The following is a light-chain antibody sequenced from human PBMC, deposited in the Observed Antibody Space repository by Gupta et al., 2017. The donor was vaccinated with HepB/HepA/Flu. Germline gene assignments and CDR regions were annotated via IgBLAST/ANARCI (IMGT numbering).Light chain of an antibody. CDR2: LGS. V-gene: IGKV2-28*01. J-gene: IGKJ4*01. CDR3: MQALQTPLT. Sequence: DIVMTQSPLSLPVTPGEPAPISCRSSQSLLHSNVYNYFDWYLQKPGQSPQLLIFLGSNRTSGVPDRFSGSGAGTDFTLKISRVEAEDVGVYYCMQALQTPLTFGGGTKVEIK. CDR1: QSLLHSNVYNY.